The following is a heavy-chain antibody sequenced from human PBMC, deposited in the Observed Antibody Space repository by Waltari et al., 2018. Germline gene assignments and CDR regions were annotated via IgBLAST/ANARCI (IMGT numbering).Heavy chain of an antibody. J-gene: IGHJ4*02. V-gene: IGHV3-21*01. CDR3: ARAGRYRGSPGDDY. Sequence: EVQLVESGGGLVKPGGSLRLSCAASGFTFSSYSMNWVRQAPGKGLEWVSSISSSSSYIFYADSVKGRFTISRDNAKNSLYLQMNSLRAEDTAVYYCARAGRYRGSPGDDYWGQGTLVTVSS. CDR1: GFTFSSYS. CDR2: ISSSSSYI. D-gene: IGHD1-26*01.